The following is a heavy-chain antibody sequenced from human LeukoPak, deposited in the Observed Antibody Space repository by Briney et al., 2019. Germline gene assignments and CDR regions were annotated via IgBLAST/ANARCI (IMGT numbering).Heavy chain of an antibody. D-gene: IGHD2-2*01. J-gene: IGHJ6*03. V-gene: IGHV1-69*05. Sequence: SVKVSCKASGGTFSSYAISWVRQAPGQGLECMGGIIPIFGTANYAQKFQGRVTITTDESTSTAYMELSSLRSEDTAVYYCASWGGPSGSSTRYYYYSYMDVWGKGTTVTVSS. CDR2: IIPIFGTA. CDR1: GGTFSSYA. CDR3: ASWGGPSGSSTRYYYYSYMDV.